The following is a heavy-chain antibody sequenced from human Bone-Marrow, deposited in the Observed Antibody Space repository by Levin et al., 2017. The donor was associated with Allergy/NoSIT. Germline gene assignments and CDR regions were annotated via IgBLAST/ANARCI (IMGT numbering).Heavy chain of an antibody. CDR3: AQERGKKYDESTGIDN. D-gene: IGHD1-1*01. Sequence: GESLKISCAASGFTFSNYAMSWVRQAPGKGLEWVSSLSGGQNSGTGGSTHYADSVKGRFTISRDNSKNTMSLQMNSLRVEDTAIYYWAQERGKKYDESTGIDNWGQGTLVTVSS. CDR2: LSGGQNSGTGGST. J-gene: IGHJ4*02. CDR1: GFTFSNYA. V-gene: IGHV3-23*01.